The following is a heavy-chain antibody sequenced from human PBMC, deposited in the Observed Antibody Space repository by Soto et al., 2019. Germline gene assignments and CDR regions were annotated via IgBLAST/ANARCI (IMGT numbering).Heavy chain of an antibody. CDR2: FHSSGAT. Sequence: QVQLQESGPGLVKPSQTLSLTCTVSGGSISSADYYWSWIRQPPGKGLEWIGYFHSSGATYKDPSLSSRVTISVYASKNHSSLKLDSVTAADTAVYYCASIWFGDFDYWGHGTLVTVSS. CDR1: GGSISSADYY. V-gene: IGHV4-30-4*01. J-gene: IGHJ4*01. D-gene: IGHD3-10*01. CDR3: ASIWFGDFDY.